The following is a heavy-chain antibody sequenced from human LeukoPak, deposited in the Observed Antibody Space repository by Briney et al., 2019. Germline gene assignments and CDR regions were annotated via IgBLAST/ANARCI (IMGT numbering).Heavy chain of an antibody. CDR2: IYTSGST. J-gene: IGHJ3*02. Sequence: SETLSLTCTVSGGSISSYYWSWIRQPAGKGLEWIGRIYTSGSTNYNPSLKSRVTISVDKSKNQFSLKLSSVTAADTAVYYCERDLVGDGYNDDAFDIWGQGTMVTVSS. CDR3: ERDLVGDGYNDDAFDI. CDR1: GGSISSYY. V-gene: IGHV4-4*07. D-gene: IGHD5-24*01.